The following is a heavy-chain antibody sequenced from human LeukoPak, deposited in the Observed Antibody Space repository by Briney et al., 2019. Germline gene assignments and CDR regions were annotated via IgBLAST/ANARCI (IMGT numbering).Heavy chain of an antibody. CDR1: GFTFSDYY. CDR3: ARDPRTVRI. V-gene: IGHV3-11*04. D-gene: IGHD3/OR15-3a*01. CDR2: ISSSGSTI. Sequence: GGSLRLSCAASGFTFSDYYMSWIRQAPGKGLEWVSYISSSGSTIYYADSVKGRFTISRDNAKNLLYPQMDSLRVEGTAIYYCARDPRTVRIWGQGTLVTVSS. J-gene: IGHJ4*02.